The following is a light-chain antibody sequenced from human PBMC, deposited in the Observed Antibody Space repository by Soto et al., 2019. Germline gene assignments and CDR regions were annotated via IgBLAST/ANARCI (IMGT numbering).Light chain of an antibody. CDR1: GSDFGDDKY. V-gene: IGLV2-14*01. CDR3: GSFTTSRIWV. J-gene: IGLJ3*02. CDR2: GVS. Sequence: QSVLTQPASVSGSPGQSITMSCTGSGSDFGDDKYVSWYQQQPGKGPNLLIYGVSKRPSGVSNRFSGSKSGNTASLTISGLQVEDEADYICGSFTTSRIWVFGGGTKLTVL.